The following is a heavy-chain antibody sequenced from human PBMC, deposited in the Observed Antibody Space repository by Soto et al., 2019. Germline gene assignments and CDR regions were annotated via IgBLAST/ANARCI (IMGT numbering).Heavy chain of an antibody. J-gene: IGHJ6*02. CDR1: GSRLSSHG. CDR2: INPHSGGR. CDR3: ARGKGVLLWCGEVVDYYYGMDV. V-gene: IGHV1-2*02. D-gene: IGHD3-10*01. Sequence: ASVQVSCKASGSRLSSHGIHWVRQAPGQGLVWMGWINPHSGGRNSAQKLEARVTMTTDTSASTGYMELSKLKSDDTAVYYWARGKGVLLWCGEVVDYYYGMDVWGQGTTVTVSS.